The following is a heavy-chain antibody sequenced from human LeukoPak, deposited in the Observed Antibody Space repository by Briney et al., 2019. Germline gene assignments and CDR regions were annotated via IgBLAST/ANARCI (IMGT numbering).Heavy chain of an antibody. V-gene: IGHV3-33*01. D-gene: IGHD6-19*01. Sequence: PGGSLRLSCAASGFTFNNYAMHWVRQSPDKGLEWVADIWYDGGTKYYADSVKGRFTISRDNSKNTLYLQMDSLRDEDTAVYYCARAGYSSGWNHLDYWGQGTVVTASS. J-gene: IGHJ4*02. CDR1: GFTFNNYA. CDR2: IWYDGGTK. CDR3: ARAGYSSGWNHLDY.